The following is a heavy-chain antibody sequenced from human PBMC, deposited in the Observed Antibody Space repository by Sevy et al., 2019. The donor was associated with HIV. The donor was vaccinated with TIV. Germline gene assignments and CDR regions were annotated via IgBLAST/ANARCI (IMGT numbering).Heavy chain of an antibody. D-gene: IGHD3-3*01. V-gene: IGHV3-11*01. CDR1: GFTFSDYY. J-gene: IGHJ4*02. CDR3: ARDPPLRFLEPEQDY. Sequence: GGSLRLSCAASGFTFSDYYMSWIRQAPGKGLEWVSYISSSGSTIYYADSVKGRFTISRDNAKNSLYLQMNGLRAEDTAVYYCARDPPLRFLEPEQDYWGQGTLVTVSS. CDR2: ISSSGSTI.